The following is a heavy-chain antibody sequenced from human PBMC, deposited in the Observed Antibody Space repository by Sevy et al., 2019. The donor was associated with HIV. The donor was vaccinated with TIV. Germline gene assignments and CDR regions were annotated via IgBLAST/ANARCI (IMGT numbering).Heavy chain of an antibody. Sequence: ASVKVSCKASGYTFTSYAFHWVRQAPGQGLEWMGWIDAGNGNTKYSLKFQGRVTLTRETSASTFYRGMSSLRSEDTGVYYWGRANSGYYPSLGYFDYWGQGTLVTVSS. V-gene: IGHV1-3*01. D-gene: IGHD5-12*01. CDR3: GRANSGYYPSLGYFDY. CDR2: IDAGNGNT. J-gene: IGHJ4*02. CDR1: GYTFTSYA.